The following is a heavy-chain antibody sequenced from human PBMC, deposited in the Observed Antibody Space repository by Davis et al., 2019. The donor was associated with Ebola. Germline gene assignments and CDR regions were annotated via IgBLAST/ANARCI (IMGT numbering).Heavy chain of an antibody. CDR2: IKQDGSEK. CDR3: AKEHSEYYDFWSGYWDY. V-gene: IGHV3-7*01. Sequence: GGSLRLSCAASGFTFSSYWMSWVRQAPGKGLEWVANIKQDGSEKYYVDSVKGRFTISRDNAKNSLYLQMNSLRAEDTAVYYCAKEHSEYYDFWSGYWDYWGQGTLVTVSS. J-gene: IGHJ4*02. CDR1: GFTFSSYW. D-gene: IGHD3-3*01.